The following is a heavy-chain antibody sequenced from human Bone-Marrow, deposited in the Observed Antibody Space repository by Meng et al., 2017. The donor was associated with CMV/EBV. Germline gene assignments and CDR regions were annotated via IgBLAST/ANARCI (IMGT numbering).Heavy chain of an antibody. D-gene: IGHD4-11*01. CDR2: IRYDGSNK. CDR1: GFTFSSYG. V-gene: IGHV3-30*02. J-gene: IGHJ6*02. Sequence: GESLKISCAASGFTFSSYGMHWVRQAPGKGLEWVAFIRYDGSNKYYADSVKGRFTISRDNSKNTLYLQMNSLRAEDTAVYYCAKGATLTTVTTYYYYGMDAWGQGTTVTVSS. CDR3: AKGATLTTVTTYYYYGMDA.